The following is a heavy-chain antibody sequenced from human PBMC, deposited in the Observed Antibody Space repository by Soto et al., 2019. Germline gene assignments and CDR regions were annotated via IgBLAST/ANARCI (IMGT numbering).Heavy chain of an antibody. J-gene: IGHJ6*03. CDR1: GGSISSYY. D-gene: IGHD2-2*01. V-gene: IGHV4-59*08. CDR2: IYYSGST. Sequence: SETLSLTCTVSGGSISSYYWSWIRQPPGKGLERIGYIYYSGSTNYNPSLKSRVTISVDTSKNQFSLKLSSVTAADTAVYYCARKGGSSTSFYYYYMDVWGKGTTVTVSS. CDR3: ARKGGSSTSFYYYYMDV.